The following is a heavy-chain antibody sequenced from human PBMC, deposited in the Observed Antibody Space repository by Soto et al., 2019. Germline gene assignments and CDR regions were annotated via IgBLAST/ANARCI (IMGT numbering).Heavy chain of an antibody. CDR1: GFTFSSYG. CDR3: AKPAWSGYRYYYYYGMDV. J-gene: IGHJ6*02. CDR2: ISYDGSNK. V-gene: IGHV3-30*18. Sequence: QVQLVEFGGGVVQPGRSLRLSCAASGFTFSSYGMHWVRQAPGKGLEWVAVISYDGSNKYYADSVKGRFTISRDNSKNTLYLQMNSLRAEDTGVYYCAKPAWSGYRYYYYYGMDVWGQGTTVTVSS. D-gene: IGHD3-3*01.